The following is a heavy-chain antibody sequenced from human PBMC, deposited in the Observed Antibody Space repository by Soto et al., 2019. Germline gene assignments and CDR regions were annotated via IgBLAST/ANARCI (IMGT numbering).Heavy chain of an antibody. J-gene: IGHJ5*02. D-gene: IGHD1-26*01. V-gene: IGHV1-8*01. CDR3: ARMATSGTLNWFDP. CDR1: GYTFTNYD. CDR2: MNPNSANI. Sequence: QAQLVQSGAEVKEPGASVKVSCKASGYTFTNYDISWVRQATGQGLEWMGWMNPNSANIGYAQKFQGRVSMTRDTSINTAYMELSSLRSEDTAIYYCARMATSGTLNWFDPWGQGTLVTVSS.